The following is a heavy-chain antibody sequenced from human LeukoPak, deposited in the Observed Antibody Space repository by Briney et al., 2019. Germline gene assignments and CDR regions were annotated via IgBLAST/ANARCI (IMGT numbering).Heavy chain of an antibody. J-gene: IGHJ3*02. V-gene: IGHV4-59*01. CDR3: ARVSPAVGAFDI. CDR2: FYYSGSS. CDR1: GGSISSYY. D-gene: IGHD6-13*01. Sequence: SETPSLTCTVSGGSISSYYWSWIRQPPGKGLEWIGYFYYSGSSNYNPSLKSRVTISGDTSKNQLSLKLSSVTAADTAIYYCARVSPAVGAFDIWGRGTMVTVSS.